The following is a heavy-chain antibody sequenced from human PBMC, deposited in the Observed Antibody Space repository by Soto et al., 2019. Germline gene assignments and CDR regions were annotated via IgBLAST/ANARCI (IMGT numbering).Heavy chain of an antibody. D-gene: IGHD3-22*01. CDR2: ISGSGGST. V-gene: IGHV3-23*01. J-gene: IGHJ3*02. CDR1: GFTFSSYG. Sequence: EVQLLESGGGLVQPGGSLRLSCAASGFTFSSYGMSWVRQAPGKGLEWVSAISGSGGSTYYADSVKGRFTISRDNSKNRLYLQMNSLRAEDTAVYYCAKDGTYYDSSGYSHDAFDIWGQGTMVTVSS. CDR3: AKDGTYYDSSGYSHDAFDI.